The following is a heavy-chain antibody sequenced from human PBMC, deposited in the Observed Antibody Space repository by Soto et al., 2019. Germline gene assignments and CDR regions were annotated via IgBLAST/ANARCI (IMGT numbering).Heavy chain of an antibody. CDR3: AAGEASSRNLAPYYLDF. CDR2: IHYSGTT. Sequence: PSETLSLTCTVSGGSMRNYFRTWIRQPPGKGLEWIGYIHYSGTTSFFPSYNPSLRSRVTILEDTSKNQFSLKLLSVTTADTAVYFCAAGEASSRNLAPYYLDFWGQGTLVTVSS. J-gene: IGHJ4*02. CDR1: GGSMRNYF. V-gene: IGHV4-59*01. D-gene: IGHD6-13*01.